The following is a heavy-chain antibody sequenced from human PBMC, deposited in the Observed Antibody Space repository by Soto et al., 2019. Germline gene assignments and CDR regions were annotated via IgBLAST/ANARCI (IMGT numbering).Heavy chain of an antibody. J-gene: IGHJ4*02. Sequence: GASVKVSCKASGYTFTSYGISWVRQAPGQGLEWMGWISAYNGNTNYAQKLQGRVTMTTDTSTSTAYMELRSLRSDDTAVYYCARARRTDPSIAVAGTGYFNYWGQGNLVTVSS. CDR3: ARARRTDPSIAVAGTGYFNY. CDR2: ISAYNGNT. D-gene: IGHD6-19*01. CDR1: GYTFTSYG. V-gene: IGHV1-18*01.